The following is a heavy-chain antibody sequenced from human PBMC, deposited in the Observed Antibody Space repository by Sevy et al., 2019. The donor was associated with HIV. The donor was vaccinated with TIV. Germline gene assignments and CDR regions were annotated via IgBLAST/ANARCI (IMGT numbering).Heavy chain of an antibody. J-gene: IGHJ4*02. Sequence: GGSLRLSRAASGFTFGKYSMSWVRQPPGKGLEWVSTLSFGCGEINYADSVKGRFTISRDNSKSSVYLQMNNLRPEDTAVYYCAREGCTKPHDYWGQGTLVTVSS. V-gene: IGHV3-23*01. CDR2: LSFGCGEI. CDR1: GFTFGKYS. D-gene: IGHD2-8*01. CDR3: AREGCTKPHDY.